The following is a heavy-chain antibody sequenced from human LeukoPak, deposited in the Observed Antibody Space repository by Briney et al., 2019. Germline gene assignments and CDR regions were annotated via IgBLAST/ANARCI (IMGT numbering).Heavy chain of an antibody. CDR2: ISSSGSTI. CDR1: GFTFSDYY. V-gene: IGHV3-11*01. Sequence: PGGSLRLSCAASGFTFSDYYMSWIRQAPGKGLEWVSYISSSGSTIYYADSVKGRFTISRDNAKNSLYLQMNSLRAEDMAVYYCARDAFTIFGVVITTQRFDYWGQGTLVTVSS. CDR3: ARDAFTIFGVVITTQRFDY. D-gene: IGHD3-3*01. J-gene: IGHJ4*02.